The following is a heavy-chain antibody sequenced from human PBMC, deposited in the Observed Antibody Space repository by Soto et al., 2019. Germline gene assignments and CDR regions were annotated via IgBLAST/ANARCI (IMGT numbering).Heavy chain of an antibody. V-gene: IGHV3-23*03. CDR2: IYSGGST. J-gene: IGHJ4*02. Sequence: EVQLLESGGGLVQPGGSLRLSCAASGFTFASYAMSWVRQAPGKGLEWVSVIYSGGSTYYADSVKGRSTISRDNSKNTLYLQMNSLRAEDTAVYYCAGLLWFGELLVYWGQGTLVTVSS. CDR3: AGLLWFGELLVY. D-gene: IGHD3-10*01. CDR1: GFTFASYA.